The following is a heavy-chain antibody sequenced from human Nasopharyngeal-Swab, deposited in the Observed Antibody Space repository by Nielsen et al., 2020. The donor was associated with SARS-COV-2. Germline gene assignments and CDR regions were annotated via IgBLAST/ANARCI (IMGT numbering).Heavy chain of an antibody. V-gene: IGHV1-18*01. J-gene: IGHJ5*02. D-gene: IGHD6-13*01. CDR3: ARWGLTAAAKGSWFDP. CDR2: ISVYNANT. Sequence: ASVKVSCKTSGYTFTDYGITWVRQVPGQGLEWMGWISVYNANTNYAQNFQGRVTLTTDTSTNTAYMELRSLRSDDTALYYCARWGLTAAAKGSWFDPWGQGTLVTVSS. CDR1: GYTFTDYG.